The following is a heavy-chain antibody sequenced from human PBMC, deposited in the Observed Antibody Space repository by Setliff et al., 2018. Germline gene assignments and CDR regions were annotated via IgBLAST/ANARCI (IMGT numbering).Heavy chain of an antibody. Sequence: GESLKISCQGSGYSFTTYWIGWVRQMPGKGLEWMGIIYPGDSDARYSPSFQGQVTISADKAITTAYLQWSSLKASDTAMYFCARRDFGSDYPLVSWGQGTLVTVSS. CDR2: IYPGDSDA. V-gene: IGHV5-51*01. CDR3: ARRDFGSDYPLVS. D-gene: IGHD6-25*01. J-gene: IGHJ4*02. CDR1: GYSFTTYW.